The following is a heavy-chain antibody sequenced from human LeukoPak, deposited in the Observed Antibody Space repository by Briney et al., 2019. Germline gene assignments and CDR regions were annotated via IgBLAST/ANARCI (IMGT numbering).Heavy chain of an antibody. CDR3: AKLIGARRLPRDYYYYMDV. Sequence: SETLSLTCTVYGGSMSGYYWSWIRKPPGKGLKYIGYIYYSGSTNYNPSLKSRVTISIDTSTDQFSLTLSSVTAADTAVYYCAKLIGARRLPRDYYYYMDVWGKGTTVTVSS. V-gene: IGHV4-59*01. D-gene: IGHD6-6*01. J-gene: IGHJ6*03. CDR1: GGSMSGYY. CDR2: IYYSGST.